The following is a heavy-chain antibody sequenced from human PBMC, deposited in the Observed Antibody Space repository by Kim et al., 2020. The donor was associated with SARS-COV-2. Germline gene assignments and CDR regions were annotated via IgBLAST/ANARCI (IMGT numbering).Heavy chain of an antibody. Sequence: GGSLRLSCAASGFTFSSYAMSWVRQAPGKGLEWVSAISGSGGSTYYADSVKGRFTISRDNSKNTLYLQMNSLRAEDTAVYYCAKDLQFPYYYGSGSYYNGQNSGYWGQGTLVTVSS. CDR3: AKDLQFPYYYGSGSYYNGQNSGY. J-gene: IGHJ4*02. D-gene: IGHD3-10*01. CDR2: ISGSGGST. CDR1: GFTFSSYA. V-gene: IGHV3-23*01.